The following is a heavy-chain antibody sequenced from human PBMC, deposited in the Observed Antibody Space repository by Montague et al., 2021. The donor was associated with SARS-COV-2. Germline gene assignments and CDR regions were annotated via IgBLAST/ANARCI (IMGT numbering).Heavy chain of an antibody. CDR3: VREYTGSSQAS. D-gene: IGHD6-6*01. Sequence: SETLSLTCSVSGGSIVTGDYYWAWSRQPPGKGLEWIGSIFHSGTTYYAPSLRGRVTISVDTSKNQFSLKLNSVTAADTAFYYCVREYTGSSQASRGQGTLVTVSS. V-gene: IGHV4-39*02. CDR2: IFHSGTT. J-gene: IGHJ4*02. CDR1: GGSIVTGDYY.